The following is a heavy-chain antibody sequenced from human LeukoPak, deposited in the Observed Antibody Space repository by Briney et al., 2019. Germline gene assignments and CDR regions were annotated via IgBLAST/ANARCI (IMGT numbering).Heavy chain of an antibody. D-gene: IGHD2-2*02. Sequence: SVKVSCKASGGTFSSYAISWVRQAPGQGLEWMGGIIPIFGTANYAQKFQGRVTITADESTSTAYMELSSLRSEDTAVYCCAREPPNCSSTSCYSVGAFDIWGQGTMVTVSS. V-gene: IGHV1-69*13. J-gene: IGHJ3*02. CDR3: AREPPNCSSTSCYSVGAFDI. CDR1: GGTFSSYA. CDR2: IIPIFGTA.